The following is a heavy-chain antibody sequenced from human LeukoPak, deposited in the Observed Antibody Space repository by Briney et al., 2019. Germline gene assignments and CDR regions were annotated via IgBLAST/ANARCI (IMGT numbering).Heavy chain of an antibody. CDR2: INHSGST. J-gene: IGHJ4*02. V-gene: IGHV4-34*01. D-gene: IGHD6-19*01. CDR1: GGSFSSYY. CDR3: ARGPRQNSSFYV. Sequence: SETLSLTCAVYGGSFSSYYWSWIRQPPGKGLEWIGEINHSGSTNYNPSLKSRVTISVDTSKNQFSLKLSSVTAADTAVYYCARGPRQNSSFYVWGQGTLVNVSS.